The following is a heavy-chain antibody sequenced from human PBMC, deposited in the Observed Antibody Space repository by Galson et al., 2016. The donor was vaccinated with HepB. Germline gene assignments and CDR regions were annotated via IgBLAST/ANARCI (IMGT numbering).Heavy chain of an antibody. Sequence: SETLSLTCAVSGGSISGSLWWSWVRQPPGKGLEWIGEIYHSGITNYNPSLKSRVTMSVDKSKNQFSLNLSSVTAADTAVYYCATYTSGWYVNYWGQGTLVTVSS. V-gene: IGHV4-4*02. CDR3: ATYTSGWYVNY. D-gene: IGHD6-19*01. CDR2: IYHSGIT. J-gene: IGHJ4*02. CDR1: GGSISGSLW.